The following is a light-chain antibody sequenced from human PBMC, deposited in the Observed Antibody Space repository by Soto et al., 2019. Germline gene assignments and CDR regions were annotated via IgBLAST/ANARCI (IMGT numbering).Light chain of an antibody. Sequence: QSVLTQPASVSGSPGQSITISCTGTSSDVGGYNSVSWYQQHPGKAPELMIYEVSNRPSGVSNRFSGSKSGNTASLTISGLQAEDEADYYCSSYTNSNTRVFGGGTQLTVL. V-gene: IGLV2-14*01. CDR2: EVS. CDR1: SSDVGGYNS. J-gene: IGLJ3*02. CDR3: SSYTNSNTRV.